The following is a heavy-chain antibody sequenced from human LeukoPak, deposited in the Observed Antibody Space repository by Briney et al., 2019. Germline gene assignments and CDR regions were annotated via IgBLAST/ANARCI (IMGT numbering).Heavy chain of an antibody. V-gene: IGHV3-7*01. J-gene: IGHJ3*02. D-gene: IGHD3-10*01. CDR1: RFSLSSYW. Sequence: GGSLRLSCVGSRFSLSSYWMSWVRQAPGKGLEWVANIKQDGNVKQYVDSVKGRFTISRDNAKNSVYVQMNDLRVEDTAVYYCASGDTFDIWGQGTLVTVSS. CDR3: ASGDTFDI. CDR2: IKQDGNVK.